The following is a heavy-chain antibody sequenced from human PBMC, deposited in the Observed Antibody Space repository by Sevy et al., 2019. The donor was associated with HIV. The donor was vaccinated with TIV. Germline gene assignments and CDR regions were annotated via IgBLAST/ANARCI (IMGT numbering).Heavy chain of an antibody. CDR1: GFTFSTYE. CDR2: ISSSGSTI. CDR3: ARGEWGGVNY. J-gene: IGHJ4*02. D-gene: IGHD3-16*01. Sequence: GGSLRLSFAASGFTFSTYEMNWVRQAPGKGLEWVSYISSSGSTIYYADSVKGRFTISRDNAKNSLYLQMNSLRAEDTAVYYCARGEWGGVNYWGQGTLVTVSS. V-gene: IGHV3-48*03.